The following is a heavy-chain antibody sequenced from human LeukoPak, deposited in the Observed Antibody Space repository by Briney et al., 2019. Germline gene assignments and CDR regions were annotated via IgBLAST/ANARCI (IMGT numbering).Heavy chain of an antibody. CDR1: GFTFDDYA. J-gene: IGHJ4*02. V-gene: IGHV3-9*01. CDR3: AKDRSSAATASGAIFDY. D-gene: IGHD2-15*01. Sequence: GGSLRLSCAASGFTFDDYAMHWVRQAPGKGLEWVSTINWNSGNIGYADPVKGRFTISRDNAKNSLDLQMNSLRAEDTALYYCAKDRSSAATASGAIFDYWGQGALVTVSS. CDR2: INWNSGNI.